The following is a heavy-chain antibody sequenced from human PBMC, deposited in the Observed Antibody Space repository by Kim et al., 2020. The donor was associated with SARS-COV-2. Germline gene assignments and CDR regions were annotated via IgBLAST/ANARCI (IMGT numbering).Heavy chain of an antibody. CDR3: AKEAAVSGILYGMDV. CDR2: IYAGDSRT. Sequence: GGSLRLSCAASGFTFSDYAMTWVRQAPGKGLEWISVIYAGDSRTRYADSVKGRFSISRENSKNTLYLQMNSLRAEDTAVYYGAKEAAVSGILYGMDVWGQGTTVTVSS. J-gene: IGHJ6*02. V-gene: IGHV3-23*03. D-gene: IGHD6-19*01. CDR1: GFTFSDYA.